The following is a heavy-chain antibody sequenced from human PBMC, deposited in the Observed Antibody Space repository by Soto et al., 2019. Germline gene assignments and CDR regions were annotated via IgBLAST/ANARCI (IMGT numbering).Heavy chain of an antibody. CDR1: GGTFSSYT. D-gene: IGHD3-22*01. CDR3: ARDPDYDSSGYYVDY. Sequence: GASVKVSCKASGGTFSSYTISWVRQAPEQGLEWMGRIIPILGIANYAQKFQGRVTITADKSTSTAYMELSSLRSEDTAVYYCARDPDYDSSGYYVDYWGQGTLVTVSS. J-gene: IGHJ4*02. V-gene: IGHV1-69*04. CDR2: IIPILGIA.